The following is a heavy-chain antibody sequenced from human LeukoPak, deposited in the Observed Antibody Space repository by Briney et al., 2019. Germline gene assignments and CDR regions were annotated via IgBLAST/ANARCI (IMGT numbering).Heavy chain of an antibody. D-gene: IGHD3-9*01. CDR3: ARTYYDILTGYDLWFDP. J-gene: IGHJ5*02. CDR2: FYYTGST. V-gene: IGHV4-59*13. CDR1: GCPIRTYY. Sequence: PSETLSLTCTVPGCPIRTYYGRWIRQPPGKGLEWVGYFYYTGSTSYNPSLKSRVTMSLDASKNQFSLELNSVTAADTAVYYCARTYYDILTGYDLWFDPWGQGTLVTVSS.